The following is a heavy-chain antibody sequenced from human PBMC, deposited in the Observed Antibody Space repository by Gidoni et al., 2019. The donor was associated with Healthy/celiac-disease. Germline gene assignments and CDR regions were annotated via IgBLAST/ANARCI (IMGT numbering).Heavy chain of an antibody. CDR3: AREGGSYYYFTD. D-gene: IGHD1-26*01. Sequence: EVQLVESGGGLVQPGGSLRLSCAASGFTFSSYAMHWVRQAPGKGLEYVSAISSNGGSTYYANSVKGRFTISRDNSKNTLYLQMGSLRAEDMAVYYCAREGGSYYYFTDWGQGTLVTVSS. J-gene: IGHJ4*02. CDR2: ISSNGGST. CDR1: GFTFSSYA. V-gene: IGHV3-64*01.